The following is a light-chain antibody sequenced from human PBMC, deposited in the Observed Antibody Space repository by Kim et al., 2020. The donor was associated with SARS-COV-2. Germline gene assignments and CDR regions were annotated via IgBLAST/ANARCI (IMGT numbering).Light chain of an antibody. Sequence: SASGGDRVTITCRASQSSGRYLAWYQQKPGKAPKLLIYKASSLESGVPSRVSGSGSGTEFTLTISSLQPDDFATYYCQQYKSYPYTFGQGTKLEI. CDR1: QSSGRY. CDR2: KAS. J-gene: IGKJ2*01. CDR3: QQYKSYPYT. V-gene: IGKV1-5*03.